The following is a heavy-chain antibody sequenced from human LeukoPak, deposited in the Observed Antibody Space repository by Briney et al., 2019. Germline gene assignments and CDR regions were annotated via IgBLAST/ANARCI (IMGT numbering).Heavy chain of an antibody. J-gene: IGHJ5*02. D-gene: IGHD3-22*01. V-gene: IGHV4-30-2*01. CDR3: ARLIDSSGYINWFDP. CDR2: IYHSGST. CDR1: GGSISSGGYY. Sequence: PSETLSLTCTVSGGSISSGGYYWSWIRQPPGKGLEWIGYIYHSGSTYYNPSLKSRVTISVDRSKNQFSLKLSSVTAADTAVYYCARLIDSSGYINWFDPWGQGTLVTVSS.